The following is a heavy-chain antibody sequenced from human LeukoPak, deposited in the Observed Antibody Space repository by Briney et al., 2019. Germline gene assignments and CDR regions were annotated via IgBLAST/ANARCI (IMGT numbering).Heavy chain of an antibody. Sequence: GGSLRLSCEASGFTFSGYWMHWVRQAPGKGLVWVSRMNSDSTRSSHADSVKGRFTISRDNAKKMVYLQMNSLRVEDSAVYYCAAGPSSNGHQHPYWGQGTLVTVSS. CDR2: MNSDSTRS. J-gene: IGHJ4*02. CDR1: GFTFSGYW. V-gene: IGHV3-74*01. CDR3: AAGPSSNGHQHPY. D-gene: IGHD4-11*01.